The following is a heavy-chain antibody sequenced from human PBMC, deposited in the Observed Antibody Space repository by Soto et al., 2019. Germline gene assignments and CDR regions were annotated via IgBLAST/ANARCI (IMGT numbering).Heavy chain of an antibody. J-gene: IGHJ6*02. Sequence: GGSLRLSCAASGFTFSTYPMSWVRQAPGKGLEWVSGISGSGISTYYTDSVKGRFTISRDNSKNTVFLQMNSLRDEDTAIYYCVKPPVITASYYYYDMDVWGQGTTVTVSS. CDR2: ISGSGIST. V-gene: IGHV3-23*01. CDR3: VKPPVITASYYYYDMDV. D-gene: IGHD4-4*01. CDR1: GFTFSTYP.